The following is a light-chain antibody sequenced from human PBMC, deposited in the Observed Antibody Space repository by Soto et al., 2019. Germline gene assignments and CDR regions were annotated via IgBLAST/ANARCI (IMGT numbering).Light chain of an antibody. CDR1: SGHSTYS. J-gene: IGLJ2*01. V-gene: IGLV4-69*01. Sequence: QSVLTQSPSASASLGASVRPTCTLSSGHSTYSIAWHQQQPEKGPRFLMNLNSDGSLSKGDGIPDRFSGSTSGAERYLTISSLQSEDEADYYCQTWGPGFRVFGGGTKLTVL. CDR3: QTWGPGFRV. CDR2: LNSDGSL.